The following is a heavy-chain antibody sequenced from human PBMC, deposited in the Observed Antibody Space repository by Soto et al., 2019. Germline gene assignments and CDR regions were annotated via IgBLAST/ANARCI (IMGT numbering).Heavy chain of an antibody. Sequence: GGSLRLSCAASGFTFSSYGMHWVRQAPGKGLEWVAVIWYDGSNKYYADSVKGRFTISRDNSKNTLYLQMNSLRAEDTAVYYCARAILISSSWHAPYFQHWGQGTLVTVSS. CDR1: GFTFSSYG. J-gene: IGHJ1*01. CDR3: ARAILISSSWHAPYFQH. V-gene: IGHV3-33*01. D-gene: IGHD6-13*01. CDR2: IWYDGSNK.